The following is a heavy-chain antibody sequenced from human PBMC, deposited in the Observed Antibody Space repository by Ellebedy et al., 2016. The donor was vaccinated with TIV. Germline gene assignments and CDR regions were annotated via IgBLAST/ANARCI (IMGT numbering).Heavy chain of an antibody. J-gene: IGHJ6*02. CDR2: IKHDGSER. V-gene: IGHV3-7*01. Sequence: GESLKISCAASGFTFQKYWMNWVRQVPGRGLEWVANIKHDGSERYSMDSVKGRFTISRDNAKASLYLQMDSLRVEDTAVYYCARAVHYPSGSIPLFYFGMDVWGQGTTVTVSS. CDR1: GFTFQKYW. D-gene: IGHD3-10*01. CDR3: ARAVHYPSGSIPLFYFGMDV.